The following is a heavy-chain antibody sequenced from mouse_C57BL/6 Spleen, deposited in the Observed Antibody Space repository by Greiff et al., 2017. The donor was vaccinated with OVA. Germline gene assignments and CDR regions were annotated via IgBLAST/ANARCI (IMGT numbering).Heavy chain of an antibody. J-gene: IGHJ4*01. CDR2: IDPSDSYT. D-gene: IGHD2-4*01. Sequence: QVQLQQPGAELVRPGTSVKLSCKASGYTFTSYWMHWVKQRPGQGLEWIGVIDPSDSYTNYNQKFKGKATLTVDTSSSTAYMQLSSLTSEDSAVYYCARRGGLRRAMDYWGQGTSVTVSS. CDR1: GYTFTSYW. V-gene: IGHV1-59*01. CDR3: ARRGGLRRAMDY.